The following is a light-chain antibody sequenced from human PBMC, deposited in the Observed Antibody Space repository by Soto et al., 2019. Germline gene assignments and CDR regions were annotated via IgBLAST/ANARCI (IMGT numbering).Light chain of an antibody. CDR3: QQYNNWPPWT. J-gene: IGKJ1*01. CDR1: QSVSSN. V-gene: IGKV3-15*01. Sequence: DIVMTQSPLSLPVTPGEPASISCRSSQSVSSNLAWYQQKPGQAPRLLIYGASTRATGIPARFSGSGSGTEFTLTISSLQSEDFAVYYCQQYNNWPPWTFGQGTKVDIK. CDR2: GAS.